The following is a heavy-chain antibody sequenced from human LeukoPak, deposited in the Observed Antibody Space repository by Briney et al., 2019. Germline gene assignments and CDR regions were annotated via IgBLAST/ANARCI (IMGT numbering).Heavy chain of an antibody. Sequence: GGSLRLSCAASKFPFTIYAMSWVRQAPGKGLEWVSSITSSGETTYYAGSVKGRFTISGDNSKDTMYLQMNSLRAEDTAIYYCSRDRPNYFGTDGHYYRRGGDYWGQGTLVTVSS. V-gene: IGHV3-23*01. CDR3: SRDRPNYFGTDGHYYRRGGDY. D-gene: IGHD3-22*01. CDR1: KFPFTIYA. CDR2: ITSSGETT. J-gene: IGHJ4*02.